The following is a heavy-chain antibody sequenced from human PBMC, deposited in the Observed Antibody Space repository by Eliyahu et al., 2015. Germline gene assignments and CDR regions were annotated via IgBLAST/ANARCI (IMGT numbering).Heavy chain of an antibody. CDR1: GFTFSSYA. D-gene: IGHD3-3*01. V-gene: IGHV3-64D*06. CDR3: VVGLYYDLWSGLSWGMDV. CDR2: VSSNGGST. J-gene: IGHJ6*02. Sequence: EVQLVESGGGLVQPGGSLRLSCSASGFTFSSYAMHWVRQAPGKGLEYVSAVSSNGGSTYNADSVKGRFTISRDNSKNTLYLQMSSLRTEDTAVYYCVVGLYYDLWSGLSWGMDVWGQGTTVTVSS.